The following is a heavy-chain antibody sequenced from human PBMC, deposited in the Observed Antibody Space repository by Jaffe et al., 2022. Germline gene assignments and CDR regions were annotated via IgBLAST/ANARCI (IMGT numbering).Heavy chain of an antibody. D-gene: IGHD1-26*01. J-gene: IGHJ4*02. CDR3: AREKWELIDY. V-gene: IGHV4-59*01. CDR1: GGSISSYY. Sequence: QVQLQESGPGLVKPSETLSLTCTVSGGSISSYYWSWIRQPPGKGLEWIGYIYYSGSTNYNPSLKSRVTISVDTSKNQFSLKLSSVTAADTAVYYCAREKWELIDYWGQGTLVTVSS. CDR2: IYYSGST.